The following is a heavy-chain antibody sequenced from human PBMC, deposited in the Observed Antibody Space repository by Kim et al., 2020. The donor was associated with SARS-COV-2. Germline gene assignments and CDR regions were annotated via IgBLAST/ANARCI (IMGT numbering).Heavy chain of an antibody. CDR1: GDTVSSKSAS. J-gene: IGHJ6*02. V-gene: IGHV6-1*01. CDR3: ARDVNTGNGMDV. Sequence: SQTLALTCAISGDTVSSKSASWNWIRQSPSRGLEWLGRTYYYMSKWYSDYAVSVKSRIAINPDTSKNQFSLQLNSVTPVDTAVYYCARDVNTGNGMDVWGQRTTVTVSS. CDR2: TYYYMSKWYS.